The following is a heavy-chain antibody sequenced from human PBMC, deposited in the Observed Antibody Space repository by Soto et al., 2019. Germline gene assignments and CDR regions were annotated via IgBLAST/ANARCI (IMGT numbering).Heavy chain of an antibody. V-gene: IGHV1-69*02. CDR1: GGTFSSYT. CDR3: ARHRSSSSSGISDY. Sequence: QVQLVQSGSEVKKPGSSVKVSCKASGGTFSSYTISWVRQAPGQGLEWMGRIIPILGIANYAQKFQGRVTITADKSTSTAYIELSSLRSEDTAVYYCARHRSSSSSGISDYWGQGTLVTVSS. CDR2: IIPILGIA. J-gene: IGHJ4*02. D-gene: IGHD6-6*01.